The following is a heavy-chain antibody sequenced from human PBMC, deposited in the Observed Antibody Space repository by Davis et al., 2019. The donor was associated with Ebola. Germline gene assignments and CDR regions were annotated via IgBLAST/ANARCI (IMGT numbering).Heavy chain of an antibody. D-gene: IGHD2-2*01. CDR1: GFTFSSYW. V-gene: IGHV3-7*01. CDR3: ARDRVVVGGTSGYFDL. Sequence: GESLKISCAASGFTFSSYWMSWVRQAPGKGLEWVSNIKHDGSEKYYVDSVTGRFSISRDNAKNSLSLQMNSLRAEDMAVYYCARDRVVVGGTSGYFDLWGRGTLVTVSS. J-gene: IGHJ2*01. CDR2: IKHDGSEK.